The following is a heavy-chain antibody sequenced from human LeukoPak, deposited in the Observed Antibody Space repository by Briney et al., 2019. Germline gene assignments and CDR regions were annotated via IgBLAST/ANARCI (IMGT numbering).Heavy chain of an antibody. Sequence: GGSLRLSCAASGFTFSSYSMNWVRQAPGKGLEWVSSISSSSSYIYYADSVKGRSTISRDNAKNSLYLQMNSLRAEDTAVYYCAAIVVVVAATGNWFDPWGQGTLVTVSS. CDR3: AAIVVVVAATGNWFDP. CDR2: ISSSSSYI. V-gene: IGHV3-21*01. CDR1: GFTFSSYS. D-gene: IGHD2-15*01. J-gene: IGHJ5*02.